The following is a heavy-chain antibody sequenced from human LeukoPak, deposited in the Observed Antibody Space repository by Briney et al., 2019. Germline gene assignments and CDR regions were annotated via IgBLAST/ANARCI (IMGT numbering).Heavy chain of an antibody. CDR3: ARDSVKQLAFFDY. CDR1: GFTFSSYS. CDR2: ISSSSSTI. V-gene: IGHV3-48*01. D-gene: IGHD6-6*01. J-gene: IGHJ4*02. Sequence: GGSLRLSCAASGFTFSSYSMNWVRQAPGKGLEWVSYISSSSSTIYYADSVKGRFTISRDNAKNSLYLQMNSLRAEDTAVYYCARDSVKQLAFFDYWGQGTLVTVSS.